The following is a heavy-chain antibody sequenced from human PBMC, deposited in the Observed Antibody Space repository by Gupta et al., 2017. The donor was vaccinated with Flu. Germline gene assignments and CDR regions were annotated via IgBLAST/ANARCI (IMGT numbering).Heavy chain of an antibody. J-gene: IGHJ4*02. V-gene: IGHV3-7*01. CDR3: SREPEEQWLKRYFDY. Sequence: EVQLVESGGGLVQPGGSLRLSCAASGFTFCSYCMSWVRQAPGKGLEWVANIKRDGSEKYYVDSVKGRFTISRDNAKNSLYLQMNSLRAEDTAVYYCSREPEEQWLKRYFDYWGQGTLVTVSS. D-gene: IGHD6-19*01. CDR1: GFTFCSYC. CDR2: IKRDGSEK.